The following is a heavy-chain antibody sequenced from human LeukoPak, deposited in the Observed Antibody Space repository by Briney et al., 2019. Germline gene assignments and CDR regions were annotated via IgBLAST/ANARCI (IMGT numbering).Heavy chain of an antibody. V-gene: IGHV4-61*02. CDR1: GGSISSGSYY. D-gene: IGHD3-22*01. CDR3: ARDLTYYYDSSGYIMDAFGI. Sequence: SQTLSLTCTVSGGSISSGSYYWSWIRQPAGKGLEWIGRIYTSGSTNYNPSLKSRVTISVDTSKNQFSLKLSSVTAADTAVYYCARDLTYYYDSSGYIMDAFGIWGQGTMVTVSS. CDR2: IYTSGST. J-gene: IGHJ3*02.